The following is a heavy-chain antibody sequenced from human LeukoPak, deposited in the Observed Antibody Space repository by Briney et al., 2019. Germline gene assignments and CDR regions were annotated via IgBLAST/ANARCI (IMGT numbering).Heavy chain of an antibody. V-gene: IGHV3-7*01. CDR3: ARSPYCSGTSCYYFDY. CDR1: GFTFSSYW. Sequence: GGSLRLSCAASGFTFSSYWMSWVRQAPGKGLEWVANIKQDGSEKYYVDSVKGRFTISRDNAKNSLYLQMNSLRAEDTAVYYCARSPYCSGTSCYYFDYWGQGTLVTVSS. J-gene: IGHJ4*02. CDR2: IKQDGSEK. D-gene: IGHD2-2*01.